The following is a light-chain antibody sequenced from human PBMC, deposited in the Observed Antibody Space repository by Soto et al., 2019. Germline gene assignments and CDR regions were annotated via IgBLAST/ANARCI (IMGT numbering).Light chain of an antibody. Sequence: QSVLTQPPPVSGAPGQRVTTSCTGSSSNIGAGYDVHWYQQLPGTAPKLLIYANSNRPSGVPDRFSGSKSGTSASLAITGLQAEDEADYYCQSYDSSLSGYVFGTGTKVTVL. CDR3: QSYDSSLSGYV. J-gene: IGLJ1*01. V-gene: IGLV1-40*01. CDR1: SSNIGAGYD. CDR2: ANS.